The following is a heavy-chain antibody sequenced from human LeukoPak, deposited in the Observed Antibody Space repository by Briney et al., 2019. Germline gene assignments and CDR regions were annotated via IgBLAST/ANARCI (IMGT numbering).Heavy chain of an antibody. Sequence: ASVKVSCKASGYTFTSYAMHWVRQAPGQRLEWMGWINAGNGNTKYSHKFQGRVTITRDTSASTAYMELSSLRSEDTAVYYCARGSSGWPGTNWGQGTLVTVSS. V-gene: IGHV1-3*01. D-gene: IGHD6-19*01. CDR2: INAGNGNT. CDR1: GYTFTSYA. J-gene: IGHJ4*02. CDR3: ARGSSGWPGTN.